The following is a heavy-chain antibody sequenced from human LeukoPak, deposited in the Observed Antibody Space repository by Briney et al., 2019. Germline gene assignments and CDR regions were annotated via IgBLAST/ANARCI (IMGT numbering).Heavy chain of an antibody. CDR1: GFTFSSYG. V-gene: IGHV3-30*02. Sequence: PGGSPRLSCAASGFTFSSYGIHWVRQAPGKGLEWVAFIRYDGSNKYYTDSVKGRFTISRDNSKNTLYLQMNSLRAEDTAVYYCAKGRGWEASYYYYYMDVWGKGTTVTISS. J-gene: IGHJ6*03. CDR2: IRYDGSNK. CDR3: AKGRGWEASYYYYYMDV. D-gene: IGHD1-26*01.